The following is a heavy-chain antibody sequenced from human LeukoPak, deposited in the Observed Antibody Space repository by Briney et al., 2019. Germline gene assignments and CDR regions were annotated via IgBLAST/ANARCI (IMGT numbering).Heavy chain of an antibody. CDR1: GYIFTSYW. V-gene: IGHV5-51*01. CDR2: IYPVDSGT. Sequence: ESLKISCKASGYIFTSYWIGWVGHVPAKGLEWMGIIYPVDSGTRYTPSFQGHVTISADKSISTAYLQWSSVKASDTAMYYCARGIAAAGNIYGMDVWGEGTTVTVSS. D-gene: IGHD6-13*01. J-gene: IGHJ6*01. CDR3: ARGIAAAGNIYGMDV.